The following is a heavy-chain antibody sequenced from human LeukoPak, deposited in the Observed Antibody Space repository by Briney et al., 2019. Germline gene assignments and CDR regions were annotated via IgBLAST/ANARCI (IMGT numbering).Heavy chain of an antibody. J-gene: IGHJ4*02. Sequence: SVKVSCKASGGTFSSYAISWVRQAPGQGLEWMGGIIPIFGTANYAQKFQGRVTITADESTSTAYMELSSLRSEDTAVYYCARDGVAVAGTEDWGQGTLVTVSS. CDR2: IIPIFGTA. CDR3: ARDGVAVAGTED. CDR1: GGTFSSYA. D-gene: IGHD6-19*01. V-gene: IGHV1-69*01.